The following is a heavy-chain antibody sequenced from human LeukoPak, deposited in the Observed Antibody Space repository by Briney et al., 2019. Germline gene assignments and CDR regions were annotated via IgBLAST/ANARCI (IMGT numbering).Heavy chain of an antibody. D-gene: IGHD2-21*01. V-gene: IGHV3-48*03. CDR2: ISSSGTPI. J-gene: IGHJ4*02. CDR1: GFTFSSYG. CDR3: AREKTACGGDCYDS. Sequence: GGSLRLSCAASGFTFSSYGMNWVRQAPGKGLEWVSYISSSGTPIHYADSVKGRFTISRDNAKNSLFLQMNSLRAEDTAVYYCAREKTACGGDCYDSWGQGTLVTVSS.